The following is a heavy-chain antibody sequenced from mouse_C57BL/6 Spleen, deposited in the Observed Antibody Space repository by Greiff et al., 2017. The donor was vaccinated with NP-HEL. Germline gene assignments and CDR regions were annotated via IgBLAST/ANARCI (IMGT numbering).Heavy chain of an antibody. CDR1: GFTFSSYA. D-gene: IGHD3-2*02. Sequence: EVQLVESGGGLVKPGGSLKLSCAASGFTFSSYAMSWVRQTPEKRLEWVATISDGGSYTYYPDNVKGRFTISRDNDKNNLYLQMSHLKSEDTAVYYCARDRGSLDSSGSFFAYWGQGTLVTVSA. CDR2: ISDGGSYT. J-gene: IGHJ3*01. CDR3: ARDRGSLDSSGSFFAY. V-gene: IGHV5-4*01.